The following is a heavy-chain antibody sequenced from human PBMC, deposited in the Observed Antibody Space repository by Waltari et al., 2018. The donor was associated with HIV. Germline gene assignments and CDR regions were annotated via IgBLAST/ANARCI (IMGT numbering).Heavy chain of an antibody. J-gene: IGHJ4*02. D-gene: IGHD6-19*01. V-gene: IGHV4-39*01. CDR1: TGSITQSYY. Sequence: QLQLQESGPALVKPSETLSLPCTVSTGSITQSYYWSWVRQFPGTGLEWIGSIYSNGVSHYAPSLKSRVALSVDMSKNQFSLTLTAVTAADTSRYFCVALRTVTGTIDKWGQGTLVTVS. CDR2: IYSNGVS. CDR3: VALRTVTGTIDK.